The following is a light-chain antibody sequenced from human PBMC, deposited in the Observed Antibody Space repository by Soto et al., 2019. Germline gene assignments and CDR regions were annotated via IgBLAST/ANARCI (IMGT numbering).Light chain of an antibody. CDR1: QSISSW. CDR2: KAS. CDR3: QHYNSYSEA. J-gene: IGKJ1*01. Sequence: DIHMTQSPSTLSASVGDRVPITCLASQSISSWLAWYQQKPGKAPKLLIYKASTLKSGVPSRFSGSGSGTEFTLTISSLQPDDFATYYCQHYNSYSEAFGQGTKVDIK. V-gene: IGKV1-5*03.